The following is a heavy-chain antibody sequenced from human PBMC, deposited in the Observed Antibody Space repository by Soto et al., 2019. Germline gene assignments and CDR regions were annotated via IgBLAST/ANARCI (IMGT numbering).Heavy chain of an antibody. J-gene: IGHJ6*02. CDR2: IYPGDSDT. V-gene: IGHV5-51*01. CDR3: ARHGTDGSIRVYYYYYGMYV. CDR1: VYSFTSYW. D-gene: IGHD3-10*01. Sequence: GESLKISCKGSVYSFTSYWIGWVRQMPGKGLEWMGIIYPGDSDTGYSPSFQGQVTISADKSISTAYLQWSSLKASDTAMYYCARHGTDGSIRVYYYYYGMYVWGQGTTVTVSS.